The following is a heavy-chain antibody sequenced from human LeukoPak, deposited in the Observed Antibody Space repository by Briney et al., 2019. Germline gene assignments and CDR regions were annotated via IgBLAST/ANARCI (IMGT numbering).Heavy chain of an antibody. D-gene: IGHD6-13*01. CDR1: GYTFTSYA. Sequence: ASVKVSCKASGYTFTSYAMNWVRQAPGQGLEWMGWINTNTGNPTYAQGFTGRFVFSLDTSVSTAYLQISSLKAEDTAVYYCARGSPSSSWCAPLRDYYYYYMDVWGKGTTVTVSS. CDR2: INTNTGNP. CDR3: ARGSPSSSWCAPLRDYYYYYMDV. J-gene: IGHJ6*03. V-gene: IGHV7-4-1*02.